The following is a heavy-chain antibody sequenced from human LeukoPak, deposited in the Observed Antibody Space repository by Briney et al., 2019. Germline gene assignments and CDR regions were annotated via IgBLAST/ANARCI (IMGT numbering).Heavy chain of an antibody. CDR1: GFTFDDYA. D-gene: IGHD6-13*01. CDR3: AKDMRSSSWSFFDY. CDR2: ITWNSGTI. V-gene: IGHV3-9*01. J-gene: IGHJ4*02. Sequence: GGSLRLSCAASGFTFDDYAMHWVRQAPGEGLEWVLGITWNSGTIDYADSVKGRFTISRDNVKNSLYLQMNSLRAEDTALYYCAKDMRSSSWSFFDYWGRGTLVTVSS.